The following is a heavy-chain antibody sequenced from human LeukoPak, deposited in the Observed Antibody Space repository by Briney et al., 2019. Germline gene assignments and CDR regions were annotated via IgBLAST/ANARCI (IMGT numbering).Heavy chain of an antibody. Sequence: GGSLRLSCAASGFTVSSNYMSWVRQAPGKGLEWVSVIYSGGSTYYADSVKGRFTISRDNSKNTLYLQMNSLRAEDTAVYYCAIALVPAARFDYWGQGTLVTVSS. CDR3: AIALVPAARFDY. D-gene: IGHD2-2*01. CDR1: GFTVSSNY. J-gene: IGHJ4*02. CDR2: IYSGGST. V-gene: IGHV3-66*01.